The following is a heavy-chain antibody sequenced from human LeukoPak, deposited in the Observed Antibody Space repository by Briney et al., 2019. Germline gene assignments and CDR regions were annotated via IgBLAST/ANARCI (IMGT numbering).Heavy chain of an antibody. CDR2: IYTSGST. V-gene: IGHV4-61*02. CDR3: ARTYSSSWFPVDY. Sequence: KPSETLSLTCTVSGGSISSSSYYWSWIRQPAGKGLEWIGRIYTSGSTNYDPSLKSRVTISVDTSKNQFSLKLSSVTAADTAVYYCARTYSSSWFPVDYWGQGTLVTVSS. J-gene: IGHJ4*02. CDR1: GGSISSSSYY. D-gene: IGHD6-13*01.